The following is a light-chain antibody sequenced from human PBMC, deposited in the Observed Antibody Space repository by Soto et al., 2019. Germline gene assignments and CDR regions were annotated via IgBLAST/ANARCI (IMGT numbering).Light chain of an antibody. Sequence: AIRMTQSPSSFSASTGDRVTITCRASQGISSYLAWYQQKPGKAPKLLIYAASTLQSGVPSMFSGSGSGTDFTLTISSLQSEYSATYYCQQDYSYPRTFGQGTKLEIK. CDR2: AAS. J-gene: IGKJ2*02. CDR1: QGISSY. CDR3: QQDYSYPRT. V-gene: IGKV1-8*01.